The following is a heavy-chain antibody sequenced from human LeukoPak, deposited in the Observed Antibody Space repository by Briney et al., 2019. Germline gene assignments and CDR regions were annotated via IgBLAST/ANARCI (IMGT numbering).Heavy chain of an antibody. Sequence: PSETLSLTCTVSGGSISSHYWSWIRQPPGKGLEWIGYIYYSGSTNYNPSLKSRVTISVDTSKNQFSLKLSSVTAADTAVYYCARDNLLQGRQYYYYYMDVWGQGTLVTVSS. CDR1: GGSISSHY. J-gene: IGHJ6*03. V-gene: IGHV4-59*11. CDR2: IYYSGST. CDR3: ARDNLLQGRQYYYYYMDV.